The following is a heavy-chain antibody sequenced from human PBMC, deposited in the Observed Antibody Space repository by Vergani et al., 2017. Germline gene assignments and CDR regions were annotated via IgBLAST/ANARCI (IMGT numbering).Heavy chain of an antibody. V-gene: IGHV3-23*01. CDR3: AKANPQNCGYYYLYYYHAMDV. D-gene: IGHD5-12*01. J-gene: IGHJ6*02. Sequence: EVQLLESGGDLVQPGGSLRLSCAASGFTFNHYAMNWVRQAPGKGLEWVSGISGSGGSRSYACSAKGGFTISRNSSKNTLYLQMNSQSAGDTAVYYCAKANPQNCGYYYLYYYHAMDVWGQGNTVTVSS. CDR2: ISGSGGSR. CDR1: GFTFNHYA.